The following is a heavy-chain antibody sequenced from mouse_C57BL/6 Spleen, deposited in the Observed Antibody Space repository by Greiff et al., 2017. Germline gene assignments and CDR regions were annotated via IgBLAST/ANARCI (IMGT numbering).Heavy chain of an antibody. V-gene: IGHV5-2*01. CDR3: ARHGYDYAMDY. CDR2: INSAGGST. D-gene: IGHD2-2*01. CDR1: EYAFPSHD. J-gene: IGHJ4*01. Sequence: EVMLLQSGAGLVQPGESLKLSCESNEYAFPSHDMSWVRQTPGQRLELVAAINSAGGSTNYPDTMERRFTMSRDNTKTTLYLQMSSLRSEDTAVYYYARHGYDYAMDYWGQGTSVTVSS.